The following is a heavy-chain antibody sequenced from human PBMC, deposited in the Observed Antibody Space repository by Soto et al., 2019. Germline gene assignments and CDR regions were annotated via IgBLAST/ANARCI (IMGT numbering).Heavy chain of an antibody. CDR1: GGTFSSYA. J-gene: IGHJ6*02. CDR3: ARSNREYYYYGMDV. Sequence: ASVKVSCKASGGTFSSYAISWVRQAPGQGLEWMGGIIPIFGTANYAQKFQGRVTITADKSTSTAYMELGSLRSEDTAVYYCARSNREYYYYGMDVWGQGTTVTVSS. V-gene: IGHV1-69*06. CDR2: IIPIFGTA.